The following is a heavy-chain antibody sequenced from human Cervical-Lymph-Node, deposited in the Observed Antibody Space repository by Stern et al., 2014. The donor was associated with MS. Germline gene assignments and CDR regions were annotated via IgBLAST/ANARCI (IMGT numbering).Heavy chain of an antibody. CDR1: GGSLSSSRYN. D-gene: IGHD3-3*01. V-gene: IGHV4-39*01. CDR2: LSYVGNT. J-gene: IGHJ4*02. CDR3: ARITFYDFWIDY. Sequence: QLVQSGPGLVKPSETLSLTCTVSGGSLSSSRYNWGWIRQTPGKGLEWIGTLSYVGNTYHNPSLKSRVTISVDTPQNQFSLKLTSVTAADTAVYYCARITFYDFWIDYWGQGTLVTVSS.